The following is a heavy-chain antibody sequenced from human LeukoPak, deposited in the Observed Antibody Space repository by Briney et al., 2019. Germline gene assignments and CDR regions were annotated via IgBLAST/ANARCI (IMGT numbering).Heavy chain of an antibody. CDR2: INPNSGGT. CDR1: GYTFTGYY. J-gene: IGHJ4*02. CDR3: ARQVGEQLVETFDY. V-gene: IGHV1-2*02. Sequence: ASVKVSCKASGYTFTGYYMHWVRQAPGRGLEWMGWINPNSGGTNYAQKFQGRVTMTRDTSISTAYMELSRLRSDDTAVYYCARQVGEQLVETFDYWGQGTLVTVSS. D-gene: IGHD6-6*01.